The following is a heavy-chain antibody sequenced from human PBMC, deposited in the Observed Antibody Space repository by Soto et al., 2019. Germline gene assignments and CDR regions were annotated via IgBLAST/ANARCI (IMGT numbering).Heavy chain of an antibody. J-gene: IGHJ4*02. CDR3: AREASGGYDYFDY. Sequence: ASVKVSCKASGYTFTTYAMHWVRQAPGQRLEWMGWINAGNDNKQYSLKFQGRVTITRDTSATTAYMELSRLRSEDTAVYYCAREASGGYDYFDYWGQGTLVTVSS. D-gene: IGHD5-12*01. V-gene: IGHV1-3*01. CDR1: GYTFTTYA. CDR2: INAGNDNK.